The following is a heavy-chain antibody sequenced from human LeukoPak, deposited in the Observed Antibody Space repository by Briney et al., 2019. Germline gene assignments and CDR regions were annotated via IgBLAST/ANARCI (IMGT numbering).Heavy chain of an antibody. V-gene: IGHV4-59*11. CDR1: GGSISSHY. J-gene: IGHJ3*02. CDR2: ISSIGST. CDR3: ARDPTTVTKGLDI. D-gene: IGHD4-17*01. Sequence: SETLSLTCTVSGGSISSHYWSWIRQPPGKGLEWIGYISSIGSTNYNPSLKSRVTISVDTSKNQFSLKPTSVTAADTAVYFCARDPTTVTKGLDIWGQGTMVTVSS.